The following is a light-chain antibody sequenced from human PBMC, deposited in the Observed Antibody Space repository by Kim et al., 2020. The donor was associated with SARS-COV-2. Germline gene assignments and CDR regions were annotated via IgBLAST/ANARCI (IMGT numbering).Light chain of an antibody. Sequence: SASVGDRVIITCRAGQSITTHVNWFQQKPGNAPKLLISAASTLQSDFPSRFSGTGSGTNFTLTNSTLQPADCATDYSQQSHSTPYTFRQGTKLDIK. J-gene: IGKJ2*01. CDR2: AAS. CDR3: QQSHSTPYT. V-gene: IGKV1-39*01. CDR1: QSITTH.